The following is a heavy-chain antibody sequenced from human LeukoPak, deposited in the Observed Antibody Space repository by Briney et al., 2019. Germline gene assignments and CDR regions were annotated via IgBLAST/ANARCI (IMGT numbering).Heavy chain of an antibody. CDR3: ARSRSGSGSLNWFDP. D-gene: IGHD3-10*01. J-gene: IGHJ5*02. CDR1: GGAISSGGYY. V-gene: IGHV4-31*03. Sequence: SETLSLTCTVSGGAISSGGYYWSWIRQHPGKGLEWIGYIYYGGSTYYNPSLKSRVTISVDTSKNQFSLKLSSVTAADTAVYYCARSRSGSGSLNWFDPWGQGTLVTVSS. CDR2: IYYGGST.